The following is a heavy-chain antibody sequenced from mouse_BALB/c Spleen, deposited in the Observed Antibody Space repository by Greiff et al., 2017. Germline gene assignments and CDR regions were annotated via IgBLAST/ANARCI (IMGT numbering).Heavy chain of an antibody. D-gene: IGHD2-2*01. CDR3: AIWLERDAMDY. V-gene: IGHV1-7*01. CDR1: GYTFTSYW. CDR2: INPSTGYT. Sequence: VQLQQSGAELAKPGASVKMSCKASGYTFTSYWMHWVKQRPGQGLEWIGYINPSTGYTEYNQKFKDKATLTADKSSSTAYMQLSSLTSEDSAVYYCAIWLERDAMDYWGQGTSVTVSS. J-gene: IGHJ4*01.